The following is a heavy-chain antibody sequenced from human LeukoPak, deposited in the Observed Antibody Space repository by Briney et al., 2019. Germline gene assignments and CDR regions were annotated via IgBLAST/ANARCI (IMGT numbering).Heavy chain of an antibody. CDR1: GFTFDDYA. CDR2: ISWNSGSI. Sequence: GRSLRLSCAASGFTFDDYAMRWVRQAPGKGLEWVSGISWNSGSIGYADSVKGRFTISRDNAKNSLYLQMNSLRAEDTALYYCARARYYSSGWYSEEYFQHWGQGTLVTVSS. D-gene: IGHD6-19*01. CDR3: ARARYYSSGWYSEEYFQH. V-gene: IGHV3-9*01. J-gene: IGHJ1*01.